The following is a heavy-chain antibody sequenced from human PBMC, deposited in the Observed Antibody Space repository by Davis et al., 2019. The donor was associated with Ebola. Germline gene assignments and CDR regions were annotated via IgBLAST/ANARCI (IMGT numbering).Heavy chain of an antibody. V-gene: IGHV1-18*04. CDR1: GYTFTDYY. Sequence: AASVKVSCKAPGYTFTDYYIHWVRQAPGQGLEWMGWISPHNGNTNYAQKFQGRVTLTTDTSTSTAYMELRSLRSDDTAMYYCARDSFCTYGVCNDRDFDYWGQGTLVTVSS. J-gene: IGHJ4*02. CDR2: ISPHNGNT. D-gene: IGHD2-8*01. CDR3: ARDSFCTYGVCNDRDFDY.